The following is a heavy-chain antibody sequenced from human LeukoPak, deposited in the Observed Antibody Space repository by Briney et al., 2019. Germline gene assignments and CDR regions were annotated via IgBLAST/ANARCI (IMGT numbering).Heavy chain of an antibody. Sequence: GGSLRLSCAASGFTFSAYWLNWVRQAPGKGLVWVSRINSDGSSTSYADFVKGRFTISRDNAKNTLYLQMNSLRAEDTAVYYCAKSVEGYCGGDCFWYPAFDIWGQGTMVTVSS. CDR1: GFTFSAYW. V-gene: IGHV3-74*01. CDR3: AKSVEGYCGGDCFWYPAFDI. CDR2: INSDGSST. D-gene: IGHD2-21*02. J-gene: IGHJ3*02.